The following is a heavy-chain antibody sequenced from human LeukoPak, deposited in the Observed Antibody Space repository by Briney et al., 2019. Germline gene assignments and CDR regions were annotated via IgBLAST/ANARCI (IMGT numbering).Heavy chain of an antibody. CDR3: ARRTYNWFDP. D-gene: IGHD1/OR15-1a*01. CDR1: GGSISSSSYY. Sequence: SETLSLTCTVSGGSISSSSYYWGWIRQPPGKGLEWIGSIYYSGSTSYNPSLKSRVTISVDTSKNQFSLKLSSVTAADTAVYYCARRTYNWFDPWGQGTLVTVSS. J-gene: IGHJ5*02. V-gene: IGHV4-39*07. CDR2: IYYSGST.